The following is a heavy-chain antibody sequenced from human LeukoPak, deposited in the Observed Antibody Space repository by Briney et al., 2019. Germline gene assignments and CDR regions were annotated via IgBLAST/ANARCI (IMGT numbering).Heavy chain of an antibody. CDR2: IGLTGTDR. CDR1: GFTFSSCG. V-gene: IGHV3-21*01. D-gene: IGHD1-14*01. Sequence: KAGGSLRLSCAASGFTFSSCGFNWVRQAPGKGLEWVSSIGLTGTDRYYADSVRGRFTISRDSAKNSMYLQMDSLRDEDTAVYYCATETIGRHYDYWGQGTLLTVSS. J-gene: IGHJ4*02. CDR3: ATETIGRHYDY.